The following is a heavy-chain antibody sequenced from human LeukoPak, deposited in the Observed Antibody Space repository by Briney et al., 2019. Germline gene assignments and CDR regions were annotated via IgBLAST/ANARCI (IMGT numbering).Heavy chain of an antibody. D-gene: IGHD6-19*01. V-gene: IGHV4-34*01. CDR1: CGSFSGYY. CDR2: IKDIGGA. CDR3: ARRIYSRQWVERGPFDY. J-gene: IGHJ4*02. Sequence: SETLSLTCAVYCGSFSGYYLSWIRQPPGKGLEGLADIKDIGGANYTPSLRSRLAISVDTSKSQVTLTLNSVTAADTAAYYCARRIYSRQWVERGPFDYWGQATLVTVSS.